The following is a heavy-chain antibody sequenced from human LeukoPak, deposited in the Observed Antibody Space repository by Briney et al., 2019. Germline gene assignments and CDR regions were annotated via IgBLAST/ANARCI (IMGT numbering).Heavy chain of an antibody. J-gene: IGHJ4*02. V-gene: IGHV1-18*01. CDR3: ARESGTYYYDSSGYYGGDY. Sequence: ASVKVSCKASGYTFTSYGISWVRQAPGQGLEWMGWISAYNGNTNYAQKLQGRVTMTTDISTSTAYMELRSLRSDDTAVYYCARESGTYYYDSSGYYGGDYWGQGTLVTVSS. CDR2: ISAYNGNT. D-gene: IGHD3-22*01. CDR1: GYTFTSYG.